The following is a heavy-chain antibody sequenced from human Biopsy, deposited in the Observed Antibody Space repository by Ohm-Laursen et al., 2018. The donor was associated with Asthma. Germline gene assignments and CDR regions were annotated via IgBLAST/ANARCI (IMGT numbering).Heavy chain of an antibody. CDR1: GFAVSRDH. CDR3: ARGGSSNWSHYYFDY. Sequence: LSLTCAASGFAVSRDHMFWVRRAPGKGLEWVSVIYSGGTSHTADSVRGRFTISRDYSKNTLYLQMHSLRAEDTAVYYCARGGSSNWSHYYFDYWGQGTLVTVSS. J-gene: IGHJ4*02. D-gene: IGHD2-2*01. V-gene: IGHV3-53*01. CDR2: IYSGGTS.